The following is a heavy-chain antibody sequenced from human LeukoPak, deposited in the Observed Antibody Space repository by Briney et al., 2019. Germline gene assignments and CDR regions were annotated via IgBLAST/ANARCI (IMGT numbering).Heavy chain of an antibody. CDR3: ARGSRRYSYEIDY. V-gene: IGHV4-59*01. Sequence: SETLSLTCTVSGGSISSYYWNWIRQPPGKGLEWIGYIFSTGSTNYSPSLKSRVSISKDTSKNQFSLKLSSVTAADTAVYYCARGSRRYSYEIDYWGQGTLVTVSS. CDR1: GGSISSYY. J-gene: IGHJ4*02. CDR2: IFSTGST. D-gene: IGHD5-18*01.